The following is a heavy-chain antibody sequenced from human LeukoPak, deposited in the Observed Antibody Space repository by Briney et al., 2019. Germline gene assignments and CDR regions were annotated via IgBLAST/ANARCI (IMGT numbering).Heavy chain of an antibody. Sequence: GGSLRLSCAASGFTFSSYGMHWVRQAPGKGLEWVAVIWYDGSNKYYADSVKGRFTISRDNSKNTLYLQMNSLRAEGTAVYYCARDDIAVAGNDAFDIWGQGTMVTVSS. CDR3: ARDDIAVAGNDAFDI. V-gene: IGHV3-33*01. J-gene: IGHJ3*02. D-gene: IGHD6-19*01. CDR1: GFTFSSYG. CDR2: IWYDGSNK.